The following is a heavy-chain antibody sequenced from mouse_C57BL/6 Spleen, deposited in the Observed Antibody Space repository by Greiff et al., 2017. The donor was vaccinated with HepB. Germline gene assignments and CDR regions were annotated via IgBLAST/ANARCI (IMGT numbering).Heavy chain of an antibody. CDR3: ERSGTAQASQCAY. CDR2: IYPGRGST. V-gene: IGHV1-55*01. Sequence: QVQLQQSGAELVKPGASVKMSCKASGYTFTSYWITWVKQRPGQGLEWIGDIYPGRGSTNYNEKFKSKATLTVDTSSSTAYMQRSRLTSEDSAVYSCERSGTAQASQCAYWGQGTLVTVSA. J-gene: IGHJ3*01. D-gene: IGHD3-2*02. CDR1: GYTFTSYW.